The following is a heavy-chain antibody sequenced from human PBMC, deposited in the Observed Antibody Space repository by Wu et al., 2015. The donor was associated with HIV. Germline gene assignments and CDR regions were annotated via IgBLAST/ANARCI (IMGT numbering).Heavy chain of an antibody. CDR2: INQNSGGA. J-gene: IGHJ4*02. Sequence: QVHLVQFGGEVKKPGASVKVSCKASGYSFSDYHVHWVRQAPGQGLEWMGWINQNSGGATYAQKFQGRVAMTRDTSISTAFMELSRLRFDDTAIYYCARAHRPVADALELDYWGQGTLVIVS. CDR3: ARAHRPVADALELDY. D-gene: IGHD6-19*01. CDR1: GYSFSDYH. V-gene: IGHV1-2*02.